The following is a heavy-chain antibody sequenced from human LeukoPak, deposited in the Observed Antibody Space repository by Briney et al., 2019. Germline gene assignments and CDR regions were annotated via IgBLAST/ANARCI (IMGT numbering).Heavy chain of an antibody. D-gene: IGHD3-10*01. CDR1: GCTFTSYD. CDR2: MNPNSGNT. V-gene: IGHV1-8*03. Sequence: GASVKVSCKASGCTFTSYDINWVRQATGQGLEWMGWMNPNSGNTGYAQKFQGRVTITRNTSISTAYMELSSLRSEDTAVYYCARDRLPLDYYGSGSYDPNWFDPWGQGTLVTVSS. CDR3: ARDRLPLDYYGSGSYDPNWFDP. J-gene: IGHJ5*02.